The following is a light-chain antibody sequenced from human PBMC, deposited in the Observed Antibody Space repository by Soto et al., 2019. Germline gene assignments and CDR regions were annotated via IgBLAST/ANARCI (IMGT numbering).Light chain of an antibody. V-gene: IGKV1-5*03. CDR1: QSISSW. Sequence: DIQMTQSPSTLSASVVDRVTITCRASQSISSWLAWYQQKPGKAPKLLIYKASSLESGVTSRFSGSGSGTEFPLTISSLQPDDFATYYCQKYNSYSLTFGGGTKVEIK. J-gene: IGKJ4*01. CDR3: QKYNSYSLT. CDR2: KAS.